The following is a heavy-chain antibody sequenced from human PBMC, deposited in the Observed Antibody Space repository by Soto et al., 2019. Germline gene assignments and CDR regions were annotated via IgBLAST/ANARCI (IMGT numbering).Heavy chain of an antibody. CDR1: GGSFSKYG. CDR3: VRGTRDCSTISCYTPQGTFYYGMDV. V-gene: IGHV1-69*01. D-gene: IGHD2-2*02. CDR2: IIPMFGTP. J-gene: IGHJ6*02. Sequence: QVQVVQSGAEVKKPGSSVKVSCKASGGSFSKYGISWVRQAPGQGLEWMGGIIPMFGTPNYAQKFRGTVTINADASTSTAYMDLSSLRSDDTAIYYCVRGTRDCSTISCYTPQGTFYYGMDVWGQVTTVTVSS.